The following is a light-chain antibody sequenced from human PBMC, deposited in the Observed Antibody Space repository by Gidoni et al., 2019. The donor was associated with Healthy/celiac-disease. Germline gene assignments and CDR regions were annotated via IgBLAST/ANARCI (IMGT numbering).Light chain of an antibody. CDR2: KAS. CDR3: QQYSSYSYT. Sequence: DMQMTQSRYTRPAPVGDRVTITCRASQSLSSWLAWYQQKPRKAPKLLIYKASSLESGVTSRFSGSGSGTEFTLTIRSLQPDDFASYYCQQYSSYSYTVXQGTKLEIK. V-gene: IGKV1-5*03. CDR1: QSLSSW. J-gene: IGKJ2*01.